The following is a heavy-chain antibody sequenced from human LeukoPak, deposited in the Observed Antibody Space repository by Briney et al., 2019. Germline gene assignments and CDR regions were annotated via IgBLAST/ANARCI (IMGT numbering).Heavy chain of an antibody. CDR1: GYTFTSYG. CDR2: ISAYNGNT. J-gene: IGHJ1*01. CDR3: SRDTRAADAEYFQH. D-gene: IGHD2-15*01. V-gene: IGHV1-18*01. Sequence: ASVKVSCKASGYTFTSYGISWVRQAPGQGLEWMGWISAYNGNTNYAQKLQGRVTMTRDTSTSTMYMELSSLRSEDTAVYYCSRDTRAADAEYFQHWGQGTLVIVSS.